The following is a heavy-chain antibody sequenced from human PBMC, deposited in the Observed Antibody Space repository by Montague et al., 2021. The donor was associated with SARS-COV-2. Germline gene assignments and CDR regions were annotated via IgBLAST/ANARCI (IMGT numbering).Heavy chain of an antibody. CDR3: ARLILILRDSYDILTGHKDSYGVDV. J-gene: IGHJ6*02. CDR1: GGSISSSSYH. D-gene: IGHD3-9*01. V-gene: IGHV4-39*01. CDR2: MYSSGST. Sequence: SETLSLTCTVSGGSISSSSYHWGWIRQPPGKGLEWIGSMYSSGSTYHNPSLKSRVTISVDTSKNQFSLKLSSVTAADTAVYYCARLILILRDSYDILTGHKDSYGVDVWGQGTTVTVSS.